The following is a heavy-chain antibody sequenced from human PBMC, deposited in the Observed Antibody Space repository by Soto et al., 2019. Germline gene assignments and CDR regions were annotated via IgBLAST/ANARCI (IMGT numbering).Heavy chain of an antibody. J-gene: IGHJ5*02. V-gene: IGHV4-4*07. CDR3: ARDRPKWEHNWFDP. Sequence: PSETLSLTCTVSGGSISSYYWSWIRQPAGKGLEWIGRIYTSGSTNYNPSLKSRVTMSVDTSKNQFSLKLSSVTAADTAVYYCARDRPKWEHNWFDPWGQGTLVTVSS. CDR2: IYTSGST. CDR1: GGSISSYY. D-gene: IGHD1-26*01.